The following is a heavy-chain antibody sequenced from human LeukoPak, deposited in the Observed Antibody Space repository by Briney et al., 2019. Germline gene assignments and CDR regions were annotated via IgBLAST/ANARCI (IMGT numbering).Heavy chain of an antibody. CDR1: GGTFSSYA. J-gene: IGHJ4*02. Sequence: SVKVSCKASGGTFSSYAISWVRQAPGQGLEWMGGIIPIFGTANYAQKFQGRVTITADESTSTAYMELSSLRAEDTAVYYCARAGIAAAGTLDYWGQGTLVTVSS. CDR3: ARAGIAAAGTLDY. CDR2: IIPIFGTA. V-gene: IGHV1-69*13. D-gene: IGHD6-13*01.